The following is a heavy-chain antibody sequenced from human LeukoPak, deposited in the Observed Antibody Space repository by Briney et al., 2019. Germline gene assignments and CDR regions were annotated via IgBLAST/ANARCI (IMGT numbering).Heavy chain of an antibody. CDR2: IRGSDGST. CDR3: AKAGHFYYYDMDV. CDR1: GFTFRSYA. J-gene: IGHJ6*02. V-gene: IGHV3-23*01. Sequence: SGGSLRLSCAASGFTFRSYAMSWVRQAPGKGLEWVSAIRGSDGSTYYADSVKGRFTISRDNSKNTLSLQMSSLRAEDTAVYYCAKAGHFYYYDMDVWGQGTTDTVSS.